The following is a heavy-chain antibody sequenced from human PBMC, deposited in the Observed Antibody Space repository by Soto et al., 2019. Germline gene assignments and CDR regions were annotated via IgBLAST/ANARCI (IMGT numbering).Heavy chain of an antibody. Sequence: EVQLVESGGGLVQPGRSLRLSCAASGFTFDDYAMHWVRQAPGKGLEWVSGISWNSGSIGYADSVKGRFTISRDNAKNSLYLQMNTLRAEDTSLSHCAKDTGTGWYQCFDYWGQGTLVTVSS. D-gene: IGHD6-19*01. CDR2: ISWNSGSI. CDR3: AKDTGTGWYQCFDY. J-gene: IGHJ4*02. CDR1: GFTFDDYA. V-gene: IGHV3-9*01.